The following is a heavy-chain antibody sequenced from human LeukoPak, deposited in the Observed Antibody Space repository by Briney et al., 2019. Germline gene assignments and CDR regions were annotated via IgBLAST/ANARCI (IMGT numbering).Heavy chain of an antibody. J-gene: IGHJ4*02. Sequence: SETLSLTCAVYGGSFSGYYWSWIRQPPGKGLEWIGEINHSGSTNYNPSLKGRVTISVDTSKNQFSLKLSSVTAADTAVYYCARGPPGYSSPFDYWGQGTLVTVSS. CDR2: INHSGST. CDR3: ARGPPGYSSPFDY. V-gene: IGHV4-34*01. D-gene: IGHD6-13*01. CDR1: GGSFSGYY.